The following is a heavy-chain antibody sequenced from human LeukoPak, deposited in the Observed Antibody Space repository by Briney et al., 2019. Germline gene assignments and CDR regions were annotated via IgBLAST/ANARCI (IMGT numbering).Heavy chain of an antibody. CDR2: FDPEDGET. D-gene: IGHD5-24*01. CDR3: ACRDGYNWDY. V-gene: IGHV1-24*01. CDR1: GYTLTELS. J-gene: IGHJ4*02. Sequence: ASVKVSCKVSGYTLTELSMHGVRQAPGKGLEWMGGFDPEDGETIYAQKSQGRVTMTEDTSTDTAYMELSSLRSEDTAVYYCACRDGYNWDYWGQGTLVTVSS.